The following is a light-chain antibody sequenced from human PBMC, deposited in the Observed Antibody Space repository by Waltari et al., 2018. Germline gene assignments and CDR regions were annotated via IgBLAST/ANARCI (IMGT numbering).Light chain of an antibody. CDR3: SSQTLDGLVL. V-gene: IGLV2-14*03. CDR1: GSAVGASDY. Sequence: QSALTQPASVSGSPGQSITISCSGVGSAVGASDYVSWHQHHPGKAPQVIIYDVPNRPSGGSDRFSASKSANTASLTISRLQPEDEADYYCSSQTLDGLVLFGGGTRLTVL. CDR2: DVP. J-gene: IGLJ2*01.